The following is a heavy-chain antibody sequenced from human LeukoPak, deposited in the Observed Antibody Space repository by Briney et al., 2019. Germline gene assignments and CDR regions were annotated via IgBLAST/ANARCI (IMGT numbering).Heavy chain of an antibody. CDR2: INSDGSTT. V-gene: IGHV3-74*01. CDR3: SSQIWLGELFAHY. J-gene: IGHJ4*02. D-gene: IGHD3-10*01. Sequence: GGSLRLSCAASGFTFSSYWMHWVRQAPGKGLVWVSRINSDGSTTNYADSVKGRFTIPRDNAKNTLYLQMNSLRAEDTAVYYCSSQIWLGELFAHYWGQGTMVTVSS. CDR1: GFTFSSYW.